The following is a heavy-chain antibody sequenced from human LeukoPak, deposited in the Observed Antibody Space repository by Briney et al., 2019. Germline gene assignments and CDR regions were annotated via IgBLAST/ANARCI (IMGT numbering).Heavy chain of an antibody. CDR1: GFTFDDYG. CDR3: ARFADGGY. Sequence: GGSLRLSCAASGFTFDDYGMSWVRQAPGKGLVWVSRINSDGSITNYADSVKGRFTISRDNAKNTLYLQMNSLRAEDTAVYYCARFADGGYWGQGTLVTVSS. V-gene: IGHV3-74*01. CDR2: INSDGSIT. D-gene: IGHD5-24*01. J-gene: IGHJ4*02.